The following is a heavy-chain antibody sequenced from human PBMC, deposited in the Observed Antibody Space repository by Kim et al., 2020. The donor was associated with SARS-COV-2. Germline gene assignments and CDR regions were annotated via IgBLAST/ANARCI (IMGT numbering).Heavy chain of an antibody. Sequence: SETLSLTCTVSGGSISSHYWNWSRQPPGKGLEWIGYIYYSGSTNYNPSLKSRVTISVDTSKNQFSLKLTSVTAADTAVYYCAKLGYCRSASCRGFDPWGQGTLVTVSS. CDR2: IYYSGST. J-gene: IGHJ5*02. V-gene: IGHV4-59*08. D-gene: IGHD2-2*03. CDR1: GGSISSHY. CDR3: AKLGYCRSASCRGFDP.